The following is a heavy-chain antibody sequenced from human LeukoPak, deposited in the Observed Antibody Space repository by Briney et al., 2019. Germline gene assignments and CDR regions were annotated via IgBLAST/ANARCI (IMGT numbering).Heavy chain of an antibody. CDR1: GYSISSGYY. V-gene: IGHV4-38-2*01. CDR2: IYPSGNT. J-gene: IGHJ4*02. D-gene: IGHD2-21*01. Sequence: SETLSLTCAVSGYSISSGYYWGWIRQPPGKGLEWIGSIYPSGNTYCNPSLKSRVTISLDTSKNHFSLNLSSVTAADTAVYYCAREYCGASCSRDYWGQGTLVTASS. CDR3: AREYCGASCSRDY.